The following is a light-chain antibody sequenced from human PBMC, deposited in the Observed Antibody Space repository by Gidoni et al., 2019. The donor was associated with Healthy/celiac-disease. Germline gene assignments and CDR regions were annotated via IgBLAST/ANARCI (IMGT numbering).Light chain of an antibody. Sequence: EIVLTQSPATLSLSPGERATLPCRASQRVSSYLAWYQQKPGQAPRLLIYDASNRATGIPARFSGSGSGTDFTLTISSLEPEDFAVYYCQQRSNWPPRTFGGGTKVEIK. J-gene: IGKJ4*01. CDR1: QRVSSY. CDR2: DAS. CDR3: QQRSNWPPRT. V-gene: IGKV3-11*01.